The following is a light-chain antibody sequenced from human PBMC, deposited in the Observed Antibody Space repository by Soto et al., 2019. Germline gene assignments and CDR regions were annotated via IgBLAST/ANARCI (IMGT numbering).Light chain of an antibody. CDR2: AAS. V-gene: IGKV1-9*01. Sequence: DIQLTQSPSFLSASVGDRVTITCRASQGINIFLAWFQQKPGKAPNLLISAASTLQSGVPSRFSGSGSETEFTLTITSMQPEDSANYYCQQRNSYPRTFGQGTKVDIK. CDR1: QGINIF. J-gene: IGKJ2*01. CDR3: QQRNSYPRT.